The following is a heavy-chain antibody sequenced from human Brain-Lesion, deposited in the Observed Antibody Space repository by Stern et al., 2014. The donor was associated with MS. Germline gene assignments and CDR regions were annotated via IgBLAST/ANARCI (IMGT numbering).Heavy chain of an antibody. D-gene: IGHD3-3*01. CDR3: ARVYNTIYGIVTQRGSGMDV. J-gene: IGHJ6*02. Sequence: EVQLVESWGGLVQPGGSLTISCTAAGFTFGNYWMTWVRQAPGKGLEWVANIKEDGTEKNYVDSVKGRFTISRDNARNSLYLQMNSLGVEDTALYYWARVYNTIYGIVTQRGSGMDVWGQGTTVIVSS. CDR2: IKEDGTEK. V-gene: IGHV3-7*01. CDR1: GFTFGNYW.